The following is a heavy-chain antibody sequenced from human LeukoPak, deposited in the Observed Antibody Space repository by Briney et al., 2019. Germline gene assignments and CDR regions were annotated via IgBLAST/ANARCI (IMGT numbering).Heavy chain of an antibody. CDR1: GGSISSSSYY. V-gene: IGHV4-39*07. CDR3: ARVGYSRDY. J-gene: IGHJ4*02. D-gene: IGHD5-18*01. CDR2: IYYSGST. Sequence: PSETLSLTCTVSGGSISSSSYYWGWVRQPPGKGLEWIGTIYYSGSTFYNPSLKSRVTISGDTSKNQFSLKLSSVTAADTAVYYCARVGYSRDYWGQGTLVTVSS.